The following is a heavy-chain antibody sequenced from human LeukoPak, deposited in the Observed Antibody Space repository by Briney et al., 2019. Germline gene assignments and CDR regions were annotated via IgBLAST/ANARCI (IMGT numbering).Heavy chain of an antibody. D-gene: IGHD4-17*01. CDR1: RFTFSSYS. V-gene: IGHV3-48*01. CDR3: ARTANDYGDYDEENNWFDP. J-gene: IGHJ5*02. Sequence: PGGSLRLSCAASRFTFSSYSMNWVRQAPGKGLEWVSYISSSGSSIYYADSVKGRFTISRDNAKNSLYLQMNSLRAEDTAIYYCARTANDYGDYDEENNWFDPWGQGTLVTVSS. CDR2: ISSSGSSI.